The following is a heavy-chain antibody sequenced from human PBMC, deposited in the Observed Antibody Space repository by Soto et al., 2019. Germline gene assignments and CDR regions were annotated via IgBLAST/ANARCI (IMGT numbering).Heavy chain of an antibody. D-gene: IGHD3-10*01. CDR1: GVSFSGYA. V-gene: IGHV1-18*01. J-gene: IGHJ4*02. CDR2: ISAYNGNT. Sequence: ASVKVSCKASGVSFSGYAFSWVRQAPGQGLEWMGWISAYNGNTNYAQKLQGRVTMTTDTSTSTAYMELRSLRSDDTAVYYCARTYGSGSYYPFDYWGQGTLVTVSS. CDR3: ARTYGSGSYYPFDY.